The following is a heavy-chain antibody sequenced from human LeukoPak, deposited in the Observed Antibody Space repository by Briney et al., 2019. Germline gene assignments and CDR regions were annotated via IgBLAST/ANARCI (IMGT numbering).Heavy chain of an antibody. CDR3: AKDHAGSGRAFEF. CDR1: GFTFRTSG. Sequence: GGSLRLSCATSGFTFRTSGVHWVRQATGKGLEWVALMSSDGIKTYYGDSVRGRFTVSRDNSKDILYLQMDSLRSDDTAIYYCAKDHAGSGRAFEFWGQGTLVTVSS. CDR2: MSSDGIKT. V-gene: IGHV3-30*16. J-gene: IGHJ4*02. D-gene: IGHD3-10*01.